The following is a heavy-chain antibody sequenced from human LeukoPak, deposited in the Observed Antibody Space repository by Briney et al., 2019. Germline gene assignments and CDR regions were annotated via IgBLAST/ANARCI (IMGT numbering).Heavy chain of an antibody. D-gene: IGHD1/OR15-1a*01. Sequence: SETLSLTCTVSGGSISSYYWSWIRQPPGKGLEWIGHIYYSGSTNYNPSLTSRVTISVDTSENQLSLKLYSVTAADTAIYYCARYQTGTMFAVWGQGTLVTISS. CDR1: GGSISSYY. V-gene: IGHV4-59*12. CDR2: IYYSGST. CDR3: ARYQTGTMFAV. J-gene: IGHJ4*02.